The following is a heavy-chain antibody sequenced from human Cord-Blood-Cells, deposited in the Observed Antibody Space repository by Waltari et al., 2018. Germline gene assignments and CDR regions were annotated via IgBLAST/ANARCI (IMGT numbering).Heavy chain of an antibody. CDR2: IIPIFGTA. D-gene: IGHD2-2*01. Sequence: QVQLVQSGAEVKKPGPSVKVSCTAPGGTVTTYAICWVRWAPGQGLEWMGGIIPIFGTANYAQKFQGRVTITADESTSTAYMELSSLRSEDTAVYYCARGALLQYQLLFDYWGQGTLVTVSS. V-gene: IGHV1-69*01. J-gene: IGHJ4*02. CDR3: ARGALLQYQLLFDY. CDR1: GGTVTTYA.